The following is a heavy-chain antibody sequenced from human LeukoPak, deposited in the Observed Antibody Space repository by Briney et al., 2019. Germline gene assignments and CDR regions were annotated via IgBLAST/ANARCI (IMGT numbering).Heavy chain of an antibody. CDR1: GFPLSSNS. CDR2: ISSSSSYI. D-gene: IGHD1-26*01. J-gene: IGHJ3*02. Sequence: TGGSLRLSCAVSGFPLSSNSMNWVRQAPGKGLEWVSSISSSSSYIYYADSVKGRFTISRDNAKNSLYLQMNSLKTEDTAVYYCARGIVGATLSAFDIWGQGTMVTVSS. V-gene: IGHV3-21*01. CDR3: ARGIVGATLSAFDI.